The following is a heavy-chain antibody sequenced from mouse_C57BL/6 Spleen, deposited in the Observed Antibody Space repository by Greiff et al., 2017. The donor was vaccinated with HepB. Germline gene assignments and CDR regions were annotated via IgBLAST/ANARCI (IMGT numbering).Heavy chain of an antibody. CDR3: ARRDYGSRGNWYFDV. V-gene: IGHV1-19*01. CDR1: GYTFTDYY. J-gene: IGHJ1*03. CDR2: INPYNGGT. Sequence: EVQLQQSGPVLVKPGASVKMSCKASGYTFTDYYMNWVKQSHGKSLEWIGVINPYNGGTSYNQKFKGKATLTVDKSSSTAYMELNSLTSEDSAVYYCARRDYGSRGNWYFDVWGTGTTVTVSS. D-gene: IGHD1-1*01.